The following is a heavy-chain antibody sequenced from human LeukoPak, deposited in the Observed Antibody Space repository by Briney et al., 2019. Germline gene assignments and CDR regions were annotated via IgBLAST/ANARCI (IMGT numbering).Heavy chain of an antibody. Sequence: SETLSLTCTVSGGSISSYYWSWIRQPPGKGLEWIGSIYYSGGTYYNPSLKSRVTISVDTSKNQFSLKLSSVTAADTAVYYCARATSYYYYYMDVWGKGTTVTVSS. CDR3: ARATSYYYYYMDV. D-gene: IGHD3-16*01. J-gene: IGHJ6*03. CDR1: GGSISSYY. CDR2: IYYSGGT. V-gene: IGHV4-59*12.